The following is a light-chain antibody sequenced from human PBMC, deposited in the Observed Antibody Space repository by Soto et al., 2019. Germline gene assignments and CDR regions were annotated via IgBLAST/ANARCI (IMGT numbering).Light chain of an antibody. J-gene: IGKJ4*01. CDR1: RGIGSY. Sequence: IQLTQSPSSLSASVGDRVTITCRASRGIGSYLAWYQQKPGKAPKLLIYLASTLQSGVPSRFSGSGSGTDFSLTISSLQPEDVATYYCQYLNSHPLSFGGGTKVEIK. CDR3: QYLNSHPLS. CDR2: LAS. V-gene: IGKV1-9*01.